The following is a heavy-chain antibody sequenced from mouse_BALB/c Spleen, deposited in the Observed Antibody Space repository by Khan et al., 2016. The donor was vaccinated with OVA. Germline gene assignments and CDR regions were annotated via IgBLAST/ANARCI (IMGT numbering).Heavy chain of an antibody. CDR2: IWWDDDK. CDR1: GFSLSTSGVG. D-gene: IGHD2-1*01. V-gene: IGHV8-8*01. J-gene: IGHJ3*01. CDR3: VRPPYGNYAWFAY. Sequence: QVTLKESGPGILQPSQTLSLTCSFSGFSLSTSGVGVGWIRQPSGKTLEWLAHIWWDDDKRYNPALKSRLTISKDTSTNQVFLKIASVDTADIATYYSVRPPYGNYAWFAYWGQGTLVTVSA.